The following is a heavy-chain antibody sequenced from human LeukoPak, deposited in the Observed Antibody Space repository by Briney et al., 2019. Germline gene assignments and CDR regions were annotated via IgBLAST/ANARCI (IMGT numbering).Heavy chain of an antibody. J-gene: IGHJ6*03. V-gene: IGHV3-15*01. CDR3: TTESTIFGTEADYYYYMDV. D-gene: IGHD3-3*01. Sequence: AGGSLRLSCAASGFTFSNAWMSWVRQAPGKGLEWVGRIKSKTDGGTTDYAAPVKGRFTISRDDSKNTLYLQMNSLKTEDTAVYYCTTESTIFGTEADYYYYMDVWGKGTTVTVSS. CDR2: IKSKTDGGTT. CDR1: GFTFSNAW.